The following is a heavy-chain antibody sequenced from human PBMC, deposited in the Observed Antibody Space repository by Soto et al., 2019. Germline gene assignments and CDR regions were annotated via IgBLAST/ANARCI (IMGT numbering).Heavy chain of an antibody. Sequence: ASVKVSCKVSGYTLTELSMHWVRQAPGKGLEWMGGFEPEEGETIYAQKFQGRVTMTEDTSTNTAYMELSSMRSEATAVYHWATGGGQWLEKYYFDHWGQGTLVTVSS. CDR2: FEPEEGET. J-gene: IGHJ4*02. D-gene: IGHD6-19*01. CDR3: ATGGGQWLEKYYFDH. V-gene: IGHV1-24*01. CDR1: GYTLTELS.